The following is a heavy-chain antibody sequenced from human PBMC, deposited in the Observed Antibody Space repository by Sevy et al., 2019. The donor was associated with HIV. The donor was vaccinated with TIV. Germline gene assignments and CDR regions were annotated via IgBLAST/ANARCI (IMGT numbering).Heavy chain of an antibody. D-gene: IGHD2-15*01. CDR1: GGSISSNDW. V-gene: IGHV4-4*02. J-gene: IGHJ5*02. CDR2: IYHSGGT. Sequence: SETLSLTCAVSGGSISSNDWWTWVRQPPGKGLEWIGEIYHSGGTTYNPSLRSRVTLSVDKSKNECSLKLGSVTAADTAVDYCASGWEVAEDIAFQNWFDPWGQGTLVTVSS. CDR3: ASGWEVAEDIAFQNWFDP.